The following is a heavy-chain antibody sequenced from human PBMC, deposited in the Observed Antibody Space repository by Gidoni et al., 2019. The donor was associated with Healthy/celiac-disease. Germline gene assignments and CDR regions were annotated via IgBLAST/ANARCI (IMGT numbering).Heavy chain of an antibody. D-gene: IGHD5-18*01. CDR1: GGSISSSNW. V-gene: IGHV4-4*02. Sequence: QVQLQESGPGLVKPSGTLSLTCAVSGGSISSSNWWSWVRQPPGKGLEWIGEIYHSGSTNYNTSLKSRVTISVDKSKNQFSLKLSSVTAADTAVYYCARETLGPCDTAMVNYYYYYMDVWGKGTTVTVSS. J-gene: IGHJ6*03. CDR2: IYHSGST. CDR3: ARETLGPCDTAMVNYYYYYMDV.